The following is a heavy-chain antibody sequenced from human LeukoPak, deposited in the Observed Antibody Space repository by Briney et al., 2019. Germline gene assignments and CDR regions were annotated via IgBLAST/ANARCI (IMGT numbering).Heavy chain of an antibody. V-gene: IGHV1-69*13. CDR3: ASPVKYFDFWSGYPPFDY. D-gene: IGHD3-3*01. CDR2: IIPIFDTA. Sequence: GASVKVSCKASGGTFSSYAISWVRQAPGQGLEWMGGIIPIFDTANYAQKFQGRVTITADESTSTAYMELSSLRSEDTAVYYCASPVKYFDFWSGYPPFDYWGQGTLVTVSS. CDR1: GGTFSSYA. J-gene: IGHJ4*02.